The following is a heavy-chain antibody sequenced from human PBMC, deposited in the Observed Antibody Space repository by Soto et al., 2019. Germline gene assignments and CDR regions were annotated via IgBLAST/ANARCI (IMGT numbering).Heavy chain of an antibody. V-gene: IGHV3-7*03. CDR3: ARDSIPVEMATIPHFDY. CDR1: GFTFSSYW. J-gene: IGHJ4*02. Sequence: PGGSLRLSCAASGFTFSSYWMSWVRQAPGKGLEWVANIKQDGSEKYYVDSVKGRFTISRDNAKNSLYLQMNSLRAEDTAVYYCARDSIPVEMATIPHFDYWGQGTLVTVSS. CDR2: IKQDGSEK. D-gene: IGHD2-21*01.